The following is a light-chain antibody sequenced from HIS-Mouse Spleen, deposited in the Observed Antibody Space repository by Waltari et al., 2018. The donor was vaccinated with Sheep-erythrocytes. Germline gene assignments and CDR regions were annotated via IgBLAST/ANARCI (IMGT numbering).Light chain of an antibody. Sequence: QSALTQPRPVSGSPGQPVPISSPGTSSDVGGYNYVSWYQQHPGKAPKLMIYDVSKRPSGVPDRFSGSKSGNTASLTISGLQAEDEADYYCCSYAGSYTWVFGGGTKLTVL. CDR2: DVS. CDR3: CSYAGSYTWV. J-gene: IGLJ3*02. CDR1: SSDVGGYNY. V-gene: IGLV2-11*01.